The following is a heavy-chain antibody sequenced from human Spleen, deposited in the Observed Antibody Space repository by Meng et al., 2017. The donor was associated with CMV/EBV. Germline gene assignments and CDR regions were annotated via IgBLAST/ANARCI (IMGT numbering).Heavy chain of an antibody. CDR2: INSDGSST. CDR1: GFTISRHW. V-gene: IGHV3-74*01. CDR3: LRLPPGY. Sequence: DVQLVESGGGLVQPGGSLRLSCAASGFTISRHWMHWVRQAPGKALVWVSRINSDGSSTSYADSVKGRFTISRDNAKNTLYLQMNSLRAEDTAVYYCLRLPPGYWGQGALVTVSS. J-gene: IGHJ4*02.